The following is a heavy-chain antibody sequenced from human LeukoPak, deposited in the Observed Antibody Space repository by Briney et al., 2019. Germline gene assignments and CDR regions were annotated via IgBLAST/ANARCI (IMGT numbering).Heavy chain of an antibody. D-gene: IGHD6-13*01. CDR3: ARNGYSSSWYGYYYYYMDV. Sequence: GGSLRLSCAASGFTFSSYSMNWVRQAPGKGLEWVSSISSSSSYIYYADSVKGRFTISRDNAKNSLDLQMNSLRVEDTAVYYCARNGYSSSWYGYYYYYMDVWGKGTTVTVSS. J-gene: IGHJ6*03. V-gene: IGHV3-21*01. CDR2: ISSSSSYI. CDR1: GFTFSSYS.